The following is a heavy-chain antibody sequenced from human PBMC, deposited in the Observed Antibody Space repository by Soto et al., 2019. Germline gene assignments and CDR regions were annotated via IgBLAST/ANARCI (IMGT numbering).Heavy chain of an antibody. Sequence: HPGGSLRLSCAASGFTFDDYAMHWVRQAPGKGLEWASGISWNSGSIGYADSVKGRFTISRDNAKNSLYLQMNSLRAEDTALYYCAKDSGYSSGWYDGYDAFDIWGQGTMVTVSS. CDR2: ISWNSGSI. CDR1: GFTFDDYA. D-gene: IGHD6-19*01. J-gene: IGHJ3*02. CDR3: AKDSGYSSGWYDGYDAFDI. V-gene: IGHV3-9*01.